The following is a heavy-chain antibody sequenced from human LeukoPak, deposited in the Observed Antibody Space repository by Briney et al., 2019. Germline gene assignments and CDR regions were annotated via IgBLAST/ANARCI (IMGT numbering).Heavy chain of an antibody. D-gene: IGHD2-15*01. Sequence: KPSETLSLTCTVSGGSISSYYWSWIRQPPGKGLEWIGYIYYSGSTNYNPSLKSRVTISVDTSKNQFSLKLSSVIAADTAVYYCARIGVVVVAATSYYYYYYMDVWGKGTTVTVSS. CDR1: GGSISSYY. CDR2: IYYSGST. V-gene: IGHV4-59*01. J-gene: IGHJ6*03. CDR3: ARIGVVVVAATSYYYYYYMDV.